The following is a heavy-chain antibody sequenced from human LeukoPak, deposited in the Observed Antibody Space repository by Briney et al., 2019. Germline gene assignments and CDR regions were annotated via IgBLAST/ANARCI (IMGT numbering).Heavy chain of an antibody. D-gene: IGHD6-13*01. J-gene: IGHJ4*02. CDR3: ARGRGSSWYYFDY. CDR2: IYTSGNT. V-gene: IGHV4-4*07. CDR1: DGSISSYY. Sequence: PSETLSLTCIVADGSISSYYWSWVRQPAGKGLEWIGRIYTSGNTNYNPSLKGRVTMSVDTSKNQFSLNLSSVTAADTAVYYCARGRGSSWYYFDYWGQGTLVTVSS.